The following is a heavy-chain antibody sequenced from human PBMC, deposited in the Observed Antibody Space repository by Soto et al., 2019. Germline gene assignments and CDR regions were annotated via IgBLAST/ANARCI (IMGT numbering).Heavy chain of an antibody. D-gene: IGHD2-2*02. CDR2: IYPGDSDT. CDR3: ATGGYCSGTRCYNFFDY. CDR1: GYSFTTYW. J-gene: IGHJ4*02. V-gene: IGHV5-51*01. Sequence: PGDSLTISFQGSGYSFTTYWIGWVRQIPGKGLEWMGIIYPGDSDTRYSPSFQGQVTISADKSISTAYLQWSSLKASDTAIYYCATGGYCSGTRCYNFFDYWGQGTLVTVSS.